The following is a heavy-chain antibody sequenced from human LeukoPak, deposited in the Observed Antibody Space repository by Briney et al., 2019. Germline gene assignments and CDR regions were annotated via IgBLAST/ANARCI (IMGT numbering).Heavy chain of an antibody. V-gene: IGHV1-2*06. Sequence: ASVKVSCKASGYTFTGYYMHWVRQAPGQGLEWMGRINPNSGGTNYAQKFQGRVTMTRDTTISTAYMELSRLRSDDTAVYYCARTSSSWYYFDYWGQGTLVTVSS. J-gene: IGHJ4*02. CDR3: ARTSSSWYYFDY. CDR1: GYTFTGYY. CDR2: INPNSGGT. D-gene: IGHD6-13*01.